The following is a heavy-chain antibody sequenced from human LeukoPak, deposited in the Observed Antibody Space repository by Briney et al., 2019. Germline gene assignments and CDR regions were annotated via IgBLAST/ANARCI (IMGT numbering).Heavy chain of an antibody. J-gene: IGHJ4*02. CDR2: IYYSGST. Sequence: SETLSLTCNVSGGSFSSYYWSWIRQRPGKGLEWIGYIYYSGSTNYNPSLKSRVTISVDTSKNQFSLKLSSVTAADTAVYYCARGDSAYDYFDYWGQGTLVTVSS. CDR1: GGSFSSYY. D-gene: IGHD5-12*01. CDR3: ARGDSAYDYFDY. V-gene: IGHV4-59*01.